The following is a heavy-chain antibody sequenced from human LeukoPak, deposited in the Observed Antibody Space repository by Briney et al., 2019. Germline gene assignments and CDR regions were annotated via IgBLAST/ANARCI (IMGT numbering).Heavy chain of an antibody. CDR1: GYTFTSYY. D-gene: IGHD1-26*01. CDR2: INPSGGST. V-gene: IGHV1-46*01. J-gene: IGHJ4*02. CDR3: ARAEWELPLDF. Sequence: GASVKVSCKAPGYTFTSYYMHWVRQAPGQGLEWMGIINPSGGSTSYAQKFQGRVTMTRDTSISTAYMELGRQRSDDTAVYYCARAEWELPLDFWGQGPLVTVSS.